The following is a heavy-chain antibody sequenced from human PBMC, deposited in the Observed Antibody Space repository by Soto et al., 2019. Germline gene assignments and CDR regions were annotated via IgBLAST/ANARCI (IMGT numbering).Heavy chain of an antibody. CDR2: ISYDGSNK. D-gene: IGHD2-15*01. V-gene: IGHV3-30*18. CDR1: GFTFSSYG. J-gene: IGHJ5*02. CDR3: AKRGGSCPACNWFDP. Sequence: GGSLRLSCAASGFTFSSYGMHWVRQAPGKGLEWVAVISYDGSNKYYADSVKGRFTISSDNSKNTLYLQMNSLRAEDTAVYYCAKRGGSCPACNWFDPWGQGTLVTVSS.